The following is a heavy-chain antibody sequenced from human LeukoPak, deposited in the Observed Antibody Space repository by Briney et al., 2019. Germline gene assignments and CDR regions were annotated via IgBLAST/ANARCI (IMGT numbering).Heavy chain of an antibody. Sequence: ASVTVSFTCSVYTFTIYGISWVRQAPGQGLEWMGWISAYNGNTNYAQKLQGRVTMTTDTSTITAYMELRSLRSDDTSVYYCARSLVVVTAINAFDIWGQGTMVTVST. CDR2: ISAYNGNT. D-gene: IGHD2-21*02. J-gene: IGHJ3*02. CDR3: ARSLVVVTAINAFDI. V-gene: IGHV1-18*01. CDR1: VYTFTIYG.